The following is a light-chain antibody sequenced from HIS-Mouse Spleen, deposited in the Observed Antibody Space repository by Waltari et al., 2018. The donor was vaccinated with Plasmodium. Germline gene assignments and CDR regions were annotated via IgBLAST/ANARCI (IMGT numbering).Light chain of an antibody. CDR3: YSAADNNLV. V-gene: IGLV3-27*01. Sequence: SYELTQPSSVSVSPGQTARITCSGDVLAKKYARWFQQKPGQAPVLVVYKDSERPSGIPGRVCRSRSRTTVTLDHRGGQVEDEADYYCYSAADNNLVFGGGTKLTVL. J-gene: IGLJ3*02. CDR2: KDS. CDR1: VLAKKY.